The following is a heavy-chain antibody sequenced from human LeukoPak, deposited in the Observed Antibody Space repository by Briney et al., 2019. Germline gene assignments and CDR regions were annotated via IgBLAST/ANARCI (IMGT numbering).Heavy chain of an antibody. J-gene: IGHJ4*02. D-gene: IGHD1-26*01. CDR3: ARMDPWELPIDY. CDR2: IKIRSIYI. CDR1: GFTFSNYT. V-gene: IGHV3-21*01. Sequence: PGGSLRLSCAVSGFTFSNYTKKWVRQAPGKGLAWVSFIKIRSIYIKYASSGKGRFTLSRDIAMSSLSPHLTSLRAEDTAVYYCARMDPWELPIDYWGQGTLVTVSS.